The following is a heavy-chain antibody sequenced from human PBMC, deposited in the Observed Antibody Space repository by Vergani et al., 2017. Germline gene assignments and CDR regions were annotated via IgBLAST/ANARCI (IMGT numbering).Heavy chain of an antibody. CDR1: GFTFSSYA. CDR3: AKANPEQHCSGGSCHLNNFDY. CDR2: ISGSGGST. D-gene: IGHD2-15*01. V-gene: IGHV3-23*01. Sequence: EVQLLESGGGLVQPGGSLRLSCAASGFTFSSYAMSWVRQAPGKGLEWVSAISGSGGSTYYADSVKGRFTISRDNSKDKLYLQMNSLRAEDTAVYYCAKANPEQHCSGGSCHLNNFDYWGQGTLVTVSS. J-gene: IGHJ4*02.